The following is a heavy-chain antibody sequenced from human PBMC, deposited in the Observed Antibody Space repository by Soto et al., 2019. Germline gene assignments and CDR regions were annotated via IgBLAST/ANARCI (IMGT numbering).Heavy chain of an antibody. CDR1: GFTFSSYW. CDR3: ASSGFEDYVWGSYRPSYYFDY. V-gene: IGHV3-7*01. CDR2: IKQDGSEK. J-gene: IGHJ4*02. Sequence: GGSLRLSCAASGFTFSSYWMSWVRQAPGKGLEWVANIKQDGSEKYYVDSVKGRFTISRDNAKNSLYLQMNSLRAEDTAVYYCASSGFEDYVWGSYRPSYYFDYWGQGTLVTVSS. D-gene: IGHD3-16*02.